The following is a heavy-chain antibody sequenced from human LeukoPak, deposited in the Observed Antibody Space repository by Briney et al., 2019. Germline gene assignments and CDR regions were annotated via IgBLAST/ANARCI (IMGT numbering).Heavy chain of an antibody. CDR3: AGYYSSGWPEGFDY. V-gene: IGHV4-59*01. CDR2: IYYSGST. Sequence: SETLSLTCTVSGGSISSYYWSWIRQPPGKGLEWIGYIYYSGSTNYNPSLKSRVTISVDTSKNQFSLKLSSVTAADTAVYYCAGYYSSGWPEGFDYWGQGTLVTVSS. CDR1: GGSISSYY. D-gene: IGHD6-19*01. J-gene: IGHJ4*02.